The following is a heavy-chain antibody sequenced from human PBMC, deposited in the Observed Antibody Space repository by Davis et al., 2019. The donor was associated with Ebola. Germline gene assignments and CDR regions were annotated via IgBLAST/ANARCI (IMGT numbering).Heavy chain of an antibody. Sequence: ASVKVSCKASGYTFTGYYMHWVRQAPGQGLEWMGIINPSGGSTSYAQKFQGRVTMTTDTSTSTAYMEVGSLRSDDTAVYYCARAQFPTTSDHWGQGTLVTVSS. CDR1: GYTFTGYY. V-gene: IGHV1-46*01. CDR2: INPSGGST. J-gene: IGHJ4*02. CDR3: ARAQFPTTSDH. D-gene: IGHD1-1*01.